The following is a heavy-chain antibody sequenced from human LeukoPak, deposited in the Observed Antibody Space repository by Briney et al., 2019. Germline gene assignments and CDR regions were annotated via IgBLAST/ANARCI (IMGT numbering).Heavy chain of an antibody. CDR3: ARDGYYDSSGYYYDY. D-gene: IGHD3-22*01. Sequence: GGSLRLSCAASGFTFDDYGMSWVRQAPGKGLEWVSGINWNGGSTGYADSVKGRFTISRDNAKNSLYLQMNSLRDEDTAVYYCARDGYYDSSGYYYDYWGQGTLVTVSS. J-gene: IGHJ4*02. CDR2: INWNGGST. CDR1: GFTFDDYG. V-gene: IGHV3-20*04.